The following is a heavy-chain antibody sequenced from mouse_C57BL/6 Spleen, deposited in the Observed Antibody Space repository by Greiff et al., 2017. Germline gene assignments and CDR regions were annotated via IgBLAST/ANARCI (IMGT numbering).Heavy chain of an antibody. CDR3: ARYDDGYYPFFAY. V-gene: IGHV14-2*01. J-gene: IGHJ3*01. CDR1: GFNIKDYY. D-gene: IGHD2-3*01. Sequence: EVQLQQSGAELVKPGASVKLSCTASGFNIKDYYMHWVKQRTEQGLEWIGRIDPEDDETKYAPKFQGKATITADTSSNTAYLQLSSLTSEDTAVYYCARYDDGYYPFFAYWGQGTLVTVSA. CDR2: IDPEDDET.